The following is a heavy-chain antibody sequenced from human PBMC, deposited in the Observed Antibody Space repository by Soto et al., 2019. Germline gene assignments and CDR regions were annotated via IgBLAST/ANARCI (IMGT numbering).Heavy chain of an antibody. J-gene: IGHJ6*02. CDR3: AREPIAAAGWGGYYGMDV. Sequence: ASVKVSCKASGGTFSSYAISWVRQAPGQGLEWMGGIIPIFGTANYAQKFQGRVTITADESTSTAYMELSSLRSEDAAVYYCAREPIAAAGWGGYYGMDVWGQGTTVTVSS. D-gene: IGHD6-13*01. V-gene: IGHV1-69*13. CDR1: GGTFSSYA. CDR2: IIPIFGTA.